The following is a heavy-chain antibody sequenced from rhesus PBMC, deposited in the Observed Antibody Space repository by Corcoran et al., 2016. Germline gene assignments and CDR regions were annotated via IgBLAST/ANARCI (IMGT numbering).Heavy chain of an antibody. CDR2: ISYTGKTI. V-gene: IGHV3-136*01. Sequence: EVRLVGSGGGLVQPGGSLRLSCAASGFTFSSYDMGWVRQAPGKGLDWVSYISYTGKTIYNADSVKGRFTISRDNAKNSLSLQMSSLRAEDTAVYYCTRVPKYSGSWNAPFDYWGQGVLVTVSS. CDR3: TRVPKYSGSWNAPFDY. CDR1: GFTFSSYD. D-gene: IGHD6-25*01. J-gene: IGHJ4*01.